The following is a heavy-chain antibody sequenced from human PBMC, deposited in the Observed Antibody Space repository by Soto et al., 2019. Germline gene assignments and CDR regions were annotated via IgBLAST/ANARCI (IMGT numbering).Heavy chain of an antibody. D-gene: IGHD2-8*01. Sequence: EVQLLESGGGLLQPGGSLRLSCAASGFTFSSYAISWVRQAPGKGLEWVSAISGSGGSTYYADSVKGRFTISRDNSKNTPYLQMNSLRAEDTAVYYCAKDLVCSANGVCPYVGIDYWGQGTLVTVSS. CDR2: ISGSGGST. CDR1: GFTFSSYA. V-gene: IGHV3-23*01. J-gene: IGHJ4*02. CDR3: AKDLVCSANGVCPYVGIDY.